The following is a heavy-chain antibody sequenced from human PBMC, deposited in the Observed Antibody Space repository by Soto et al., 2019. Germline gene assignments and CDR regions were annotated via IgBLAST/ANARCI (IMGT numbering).Heavy chain of an antibody. J-gene: IGHJ4*02. CDR3: ARGRYGDY. Sequence: QVHLVQSGAEVKKPGASVKVSCKGSGYGFTTYGITWVRQAPGQGLEWMAWISAHNGNTNYAQKLQGRVTVTRDTSTSTADMELRSLRSDDPAVYYCARGRYGDYWGQGALVTVSS. D-gene: IGHD1-1*01. CDR1: GYGFTTYG. CDR2: ISAHNGNT. V-gene: IGHV1-18*01.